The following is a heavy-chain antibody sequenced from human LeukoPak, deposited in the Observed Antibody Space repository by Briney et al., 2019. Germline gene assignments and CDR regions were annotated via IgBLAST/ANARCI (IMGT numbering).Heavy chain of an antibody. V-gene: IGHV4-59*01. Sequence: PSETLSLTCTLSRGSIRTYYWSWIRQPPGKGLEWIGYVYYSGSATYNPSLKSRVTISVDTSKNQFSLKLTSVIAADTAVSYCARHKWDQNWFDPWGQGTLVTVSP. J-gene: IGHJ5*02. CDR2: VYYSGSA. CDR1: RGSIRTYY. D-gene: IGHD1-26*01. CDR3: ARHKWDQNWFDP.